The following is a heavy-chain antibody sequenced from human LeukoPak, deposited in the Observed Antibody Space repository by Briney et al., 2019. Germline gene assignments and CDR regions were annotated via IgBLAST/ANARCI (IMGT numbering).Heavy chain of an antibody. Sequence: GESLKISCKASGYIFTSYWIGWVRQMPGKGLEWMGIFYPGDSDTRYSPSFQGQVTISADKSISTAYLQWSSLRASDTAMYYFARSSYSSALSAAYWGQGTLVTVSS. D-gene: IGHD6-25*01. CDR1: GYIFTSYW. J-gene: IGHJ4*02. CDR2: FYPGDSDT. CDR3: ARSSYSSALSAAY. V-gene: IGHV5-51*01.